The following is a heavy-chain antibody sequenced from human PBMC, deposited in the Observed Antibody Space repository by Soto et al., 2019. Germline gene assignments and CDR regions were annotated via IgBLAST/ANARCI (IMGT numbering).Heavy chain of an antibody. Sequence: ASVKVSCKASGYTFTGYYMHWVRQAPGQGLEWMGWINPNSGGTNYAQKFQGRVTMTRDTSISTAYMELSRLRSDGTAVYYCARDLEDSGYAPSQGMDVWGQGTMVTVSS. CDR2: INPNSGGT. J-gene: IGHJ6*02. D-gene: IGHD5-12*01. CDR3: ARDLEDSGYAPSQGMDV. CDR1: GYTFTGYY. V-gene: IGHV1-2*02.